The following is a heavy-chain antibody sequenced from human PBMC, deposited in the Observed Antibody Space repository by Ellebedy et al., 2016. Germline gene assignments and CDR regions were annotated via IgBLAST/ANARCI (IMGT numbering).Heavy chain of an antibody. Sequence: GESLKISCAASGFTFGAYGMHWVRQAPGRGLEWVAMISFDGHTPYYSDSVKGRFTVSRDNSKNTLFLQMTSLRPEDTAVYYCAKDRATIVLIPVVPESWGQGTLVTVSS. D-gene: IGHD3-10*01. CDR2: ISFDGHTP. CDR1: GFTFGAYG. CDR3: AKDRATIVLIPVVPES. V-gene: IGHV3-30*18. J-gene: IGHJ5*01.